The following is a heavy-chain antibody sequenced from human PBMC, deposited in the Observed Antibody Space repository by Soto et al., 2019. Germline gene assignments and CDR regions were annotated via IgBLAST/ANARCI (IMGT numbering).Heavy chain of an antibody. CDR3: ARHTLSGSYRIDY. J-gene: IGHJ4*02. V-gene: IGHV5-51*01. CDR2: IYPGGSDT. D-gene: IGHD1-26*01. Sequence: LKISCKGSGYSLTSSWIGWVRQMPGKGLEWMGIIYPGGSDTRYSPSFQGQVTISADKSISTAYLQWSSLKASDTAIYYCARHTLSGSYRIDYWGQGTLVT. CDR1: GYSLTSSW.